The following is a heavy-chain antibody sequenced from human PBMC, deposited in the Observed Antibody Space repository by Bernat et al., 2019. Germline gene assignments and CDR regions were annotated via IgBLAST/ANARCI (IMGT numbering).Heavy chain of an antibody. V-gene: IGHV3-48*01. CDR1: GFTFSSYS. Sequence: EVQLVESGGGLVQPGGSLRLSCVASGFTFSSYSMNWVRQAPGKGLEWVSYISSSSSTIYYADSVKGRFTISRDNAKNSLYLQMNSLRAEDTAVYYCAREAYCSSTSCYGFDYWGQGTLVTVSS. D-gene: IGHD2-2*01. J-gene: IGHJ4*02. CDR2: ISSSSSTI. CDR3: AREAYCSSTSCYGFDY.